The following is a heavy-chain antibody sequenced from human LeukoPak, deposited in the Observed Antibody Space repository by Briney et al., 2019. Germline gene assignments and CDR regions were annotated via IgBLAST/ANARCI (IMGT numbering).Heavy chain of an antibody. V-gene: IGHV2-26*01. Sequence: ACGPVLVKPTETLTLTCTVSGCSLRNARRGVSWIRQPPGKALEWLTHSFSNDEKSYSTSLKSRLTISKAPSKSQVVLTMTNMAPVDTATYYCARIPEWLLPKMWAFHIWGQGTMVTVSS. CDR1: GCSLRNARRG. CDR3: ARIPEWLLPKMWAFHI. D-gene: IGHD3-22*01. CDR2: SFSNDEK. J-gene: IGHJ3*02.